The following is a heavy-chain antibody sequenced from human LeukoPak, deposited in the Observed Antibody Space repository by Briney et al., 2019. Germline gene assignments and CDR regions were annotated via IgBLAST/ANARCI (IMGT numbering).Heavy chain of an antibody. CDR1: GFTLGDYA. CDR3: TRDRGYSCGYGDY. CDR2: IRSKLHGGTT. Sequence: PGGSLRLSCTASGFTLGDYAMSWVRQAPGKGLEWVGFIRSKLHGGTTEYAASVKDRFTISRDDSKNIAYLQMNSLKNEDTAVYYCTRDRGYSCGYGDYWGQGTLVTVSS. D-gene: IGHD2-15*01. V-gene: IGHV3-49*04. J-gene: IGHJ4*02.